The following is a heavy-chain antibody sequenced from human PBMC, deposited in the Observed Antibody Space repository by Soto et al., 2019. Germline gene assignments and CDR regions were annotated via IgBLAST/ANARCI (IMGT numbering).Heavy chain of an antibody. Sequence: AASVKVSCKASGGTFSSYAISWVRQAPGQGLEWMGGIIPIFGTANYAQKFQGRVTITADESTSTAYMELSSLRSEDTAVYYCARDEGCVRGGSCRSLGIDSYGMDVWGQGTTVTVSS. J-gene: IGHJ6*02. CDR1: GGTFSSYA. V-gene: IGHV1-69*13. CDR3: ARDEGCVRGGSCRSLGIDSYGMDV. CDR2: IIPIFGTA. D-gene: IGHD2-15*01.